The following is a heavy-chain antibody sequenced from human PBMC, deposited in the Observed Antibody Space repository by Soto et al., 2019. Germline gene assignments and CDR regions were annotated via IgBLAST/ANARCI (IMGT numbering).Heavy chain of an antibody. CDR3: ARGVAGSGFDI. V-gene: IGHV6-1*01. CDR1: GERVSRTSAS. J-gene: IGHJ4*02. D-gene: IGHD6-19*01. CDR2: TYYRSNWRH. Sequence: SQALSLTGAIAGERVSRTSASRNWIRSSPSRGLEWLGRTYYRSNWRHDYAVSVKSRITVNPDTSKNHFSLQLNSVTPDDTAVYYCARGVAGSGFDIRGQGTLVTVSS.